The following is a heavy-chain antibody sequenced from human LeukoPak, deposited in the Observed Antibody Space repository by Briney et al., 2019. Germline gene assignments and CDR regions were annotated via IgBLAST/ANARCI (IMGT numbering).Heavy chain of an antibody. CDR3: ARDGCYYDSSGYPYYYYGMDV. Sequence: GGSLRLSCAASGFTFSSYGMHWVRQAPGKGLEWVAVIWYDGSNKYYADSVKGRFTISRDNSKNTLYLQMNSLRAEDTAVYYCARDGCYYDSSGYPYYYYGMDVWGQGTTVTVSS. CDR1: GFTFSSYG. J-gene: IGHJ6*02. D-gene: IGHD3-22*01. V-gene: IGHV3-33*01. CDR2: IWYDGSNK.